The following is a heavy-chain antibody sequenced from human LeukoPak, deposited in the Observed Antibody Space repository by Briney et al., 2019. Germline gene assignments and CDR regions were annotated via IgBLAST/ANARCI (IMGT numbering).Heavy chain of an antibody. V-gene: IGHV3-23*01. D-gene: IGHD2-15*01. CDR2: ISGSGSST. J-gene: IGHJ4*02. CDR1: GFTFSSYA. CDR3: ARENYCSGGSCPDY. Sequence: GGSLRLSCAASGFTFSSYAMSWVRQAPGKGLEWVSAISGSGSSTYCADSVKGRFTISRDNSKNTLYLQMNSLRAEDTAVYYCARENYCSGGSCPDYWGQGTLVTVSS.